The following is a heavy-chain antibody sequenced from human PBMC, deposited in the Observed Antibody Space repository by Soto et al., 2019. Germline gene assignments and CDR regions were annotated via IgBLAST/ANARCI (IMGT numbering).Heavy chain of an antibody. CDR1: GGTLSSYA. CDR3: ARVDLGDSVGANYYYYGMDV. CDR2: IIPIFGTA. J-gene: IGHJ6*02. Sequence: SVKVSCKDSGGTLSSYAISWVRQAPGQGLEWMGGIIPIFGTANYAQKFQGRVTITADESTSTAYMELSSLRSEDTAVYYCARVDLGDSVGANYYYYGMDVWGQGTTVTVSS. V-gene: IGHV1-69*13. D-gene: IGHD1-26*01.